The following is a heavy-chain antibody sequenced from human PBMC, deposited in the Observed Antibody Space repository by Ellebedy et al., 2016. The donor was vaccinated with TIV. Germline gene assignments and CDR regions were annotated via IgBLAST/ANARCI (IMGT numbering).Heavy chain of an antibody. D-gene: IGHD5-12*01. CDR2: IIPIFGTA. V-gene: IGHV1-69*13. CDR1: GGTFSSYA. Sequence: AASVKVSCKASGGTFSSYAISWARQAPGQGLEWMGGIIPIFGTANYAQKFQGRVTITADESTSTAYMELSSLRSEDTAVYYCARDGGYSGYGVLDYWGQGTLVTVSS. CDR3: ARDGGYSGYGVLDY. J-gene: IGHJ4*02.